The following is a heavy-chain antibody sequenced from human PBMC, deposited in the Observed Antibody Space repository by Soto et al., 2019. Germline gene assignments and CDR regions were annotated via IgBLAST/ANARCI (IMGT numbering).Heavy chain of an antibody. CDR2: IIPIFGTA. CDR1: GGTFSSYA. CDR3: ARRGVGATSY. D-gene: IGHD1-26*01. V-gene: IGHV1-69*13. Sequence: SVKVSCKASGGTFSSYAISWVRQAPGQGLEWMGGIIPIFGTANYAQKFQGRVTITADESTSTAYMELSSLRSGGTAVYYCARRGVGATSYWAQGTLVTVSS. J-gene: IGHJ1*01.